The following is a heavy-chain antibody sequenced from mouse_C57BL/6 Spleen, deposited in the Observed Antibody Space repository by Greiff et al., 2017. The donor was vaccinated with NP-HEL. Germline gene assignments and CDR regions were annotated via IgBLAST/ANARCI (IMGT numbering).Heavy chain of an antibody. CDR3: ASSMVTSWFAY. V-gene: IGHV5-12*01. J-gene: IGHJ3*01. CDR2: ISNGGGST. D-gene: IGHD2-2*01. Sequence: EVHLVESGGGLVQPGGSLKLSCAASGFTFSDYYMYWVRQTPEKRLEWVAYISNGGGSTYYLDTVKGRFTISRDNAKNTLYLQMSRLKSEDTAMYYCASSMVTSWFAYWGQGTLVTVSA. CDR1: GFTFSDYY.